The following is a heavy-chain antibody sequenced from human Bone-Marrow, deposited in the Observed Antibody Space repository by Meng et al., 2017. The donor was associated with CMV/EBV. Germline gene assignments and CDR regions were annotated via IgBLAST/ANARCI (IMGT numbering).Heavy chain of an antibody. V-gene: IGHV3-7*01. CDR3: ARDPKRGLGSYHE. J-gene: IGHJ4*02. D-gene: IGHD3-16*02. CDR1: GFTFSSYW. Sequence: GESLKISCAASGFTFSSYWMSWVRQAPGKGLEWVANIKQDGSEKYYVDSVKGRFTISRDNAKNSLYLQMNSLRAEDTAVYYGARDPKRGLGSYHEWGQGTLVTVSS. CDR2: IKQDGSEK.